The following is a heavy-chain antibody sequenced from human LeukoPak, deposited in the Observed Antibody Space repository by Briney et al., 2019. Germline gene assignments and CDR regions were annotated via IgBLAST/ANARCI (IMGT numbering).Heavy chain of an antibody. CDR1: GGSISNYY. V-gene: IGHV4-59*01. Sequence: KPSETLSLTCTVSGGSISNYYWSWIRQPPGKGLEWIGFIHSNGGANYNASLNSRATISRDTSRGQVSLKLTSVTAADTAVYYCASSNLGSLGQFDPWGQGTLVTVSS. CDR2: IHSNGGA. CDR3: ASSNLGSLGQFDP. D-gene: IGHD3-10*01. J-gene: IGHJ5*02.